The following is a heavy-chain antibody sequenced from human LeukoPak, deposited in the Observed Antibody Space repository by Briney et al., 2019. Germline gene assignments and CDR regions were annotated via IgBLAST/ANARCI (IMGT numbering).Heavy chain of an antibody. CDR3: ARVARRGYSGYDPLGY. V-gene: IGHV1-2*06. D-gene: IGHD5-12*01. CDR1: GYTFTGYY. CDR2: INPDSGVT. J-gene: IGHJ4*02. Sequence: ASVKVSCKASGYTFTGYYMHWVRQAPGQGLEWMGRINPDSGVTNYAQNFQGRVTMTRDTSISTAYMELSSLRSEDTAVYYCARVARRGYSGYDPLGYWGQGTLVTVSS.